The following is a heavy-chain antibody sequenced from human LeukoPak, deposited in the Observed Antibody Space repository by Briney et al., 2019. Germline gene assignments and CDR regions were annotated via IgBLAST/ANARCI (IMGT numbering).Heavy chain of an antibody. J-gene: IGHJ3*02. Sequence: PSETLSLTCAVYGGSFSGYYWSWIRQPLGKGLEWIGEINHSGSTNYNPSLKSRVTISVDTSKNQFSLKLSSVTAAHTAVYYCARGPAPLYSSSWYRRGAFDIWGQGTMVTVSS. V-gene: IGHV4-34*01. CDR2: INHSGST. CDR1: GGSFSGYY. CDR3: ARGPAPLYSSSWYRRGAFDI. D-gene: IGHD6-13*01.